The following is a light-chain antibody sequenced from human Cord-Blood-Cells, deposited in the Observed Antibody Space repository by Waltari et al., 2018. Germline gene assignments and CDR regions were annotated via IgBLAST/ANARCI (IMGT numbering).Light chain of an antibody. CDR3: QRYKNWPPYT. CDR2: GAS. Sequence: EIVMTHSPATLSVSPGARTTLSCRASHSISSNLAWYQHKPGQAPRLRIYGASTRATGMPARFSGSGSGTECALTISSLQSEDSAVYYCQRYKNWPPYTLGQGTKLEIK. J-gene: IGKJ2*01. CDR1: HSISSN. V-gene: IGKV3-15*01.